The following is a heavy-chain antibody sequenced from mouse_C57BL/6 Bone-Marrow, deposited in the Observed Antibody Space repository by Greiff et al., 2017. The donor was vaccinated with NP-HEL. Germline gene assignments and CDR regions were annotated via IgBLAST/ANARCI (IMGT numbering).Heavy chain of an antibody. J-gene: IGHJ3*01. V-gene: IGHV1-64*01. Sequence: QVQLQQPGAELVKPGASVKLSCKASGYTFTSYWMHWVKQRPGQGLEWIGMIHPNSGSTNYNEKFKSKATLTVDKSASTAYMQLSSLTSEDSAVYYCERRLSGFAYWGQGTLVTVSA. CDR3: ERRLSGFAY. D-gene: IGHD2-3*01. CDR2: IHPNSGST. CDR1: GYTFTSYW.